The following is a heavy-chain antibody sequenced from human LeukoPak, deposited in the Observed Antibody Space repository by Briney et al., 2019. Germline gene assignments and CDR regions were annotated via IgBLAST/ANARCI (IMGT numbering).Heavy chain of an antibody. CDR3: ARSSSGWHDY. V-gene: IGHV3-53*01. J-gene: IGHJ4*02. Sequence: AGGSLRLSCAASGFIVSSHFMSWVRQAPGKGLEWVSVIYVDGSTYYADTVEGRFTISRDNSKNTLFLQMNSLRADDTAVYYCARSSSGWHDYWGQGTLVNVSS. D-gene: IGHD6-19*01. CDR1: GFIVSSHF. CDR2: IYVDGST.